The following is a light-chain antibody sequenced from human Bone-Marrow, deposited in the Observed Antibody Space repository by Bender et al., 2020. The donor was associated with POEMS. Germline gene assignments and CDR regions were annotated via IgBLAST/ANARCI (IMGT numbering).Light chain of an antibody. Sequence: QSVLTQPPSASGTPGQSVIISCSGTDSNFGGNNVNWYQHLPGTAPRLVVYSNYQRPSGVPARFSGSKSGTAASLTISGLQAADEADYYCASYTAYSSWVFGGGTKLTVL. CDR3: ASYTAYSSWV. CDR2: SNY. CDR1: DSNFGGNN. J-gene: IGLJ3*02. V-gene: IGLV1-44*01.